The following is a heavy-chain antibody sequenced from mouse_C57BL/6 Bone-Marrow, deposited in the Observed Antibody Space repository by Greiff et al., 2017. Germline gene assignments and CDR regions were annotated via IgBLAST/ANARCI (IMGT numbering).Heavy chain of an antibody. Sequence: VQLQQPGAELVMPGASVKLSCKASGYTFTSYWMHWVKQRPGQGLEWIGEIDPSDSYTNYNQKFKGKSTLTVDKSSSTAYMQLSSLTSEDSAVYYCARRIYYYGFDYWGQGTTLTVSS. CDR1: GYTFTSYW. CDR3: ARRIYYYGFDY. V-gene: IGHV1-69*01. CDR2: IDPSDSYT. J-gene: IGHJ2*01. D-gene: IGHD1-1*01.